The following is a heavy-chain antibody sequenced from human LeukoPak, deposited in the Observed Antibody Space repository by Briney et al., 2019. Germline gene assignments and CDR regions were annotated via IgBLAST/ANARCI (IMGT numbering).Heavy chain of an antibody. D-gene: IGHD6-19*01. CDR2: ISGSDGST. Sequence: PGGSPRLSCATSGFIFNYYAMSWVRQAPGKGLEWVSGISGSDGSTYYADSVKGRFSISRDNSKKTLFLQMNSLRAEDTAVYYCAKSGYSSGWFRAFDIWGQGTLVTVSS. J-gene: IGHJ3*02. CDR3: AKSGYSSGWFRAFDI. CDR1: GFIFNYYA. V-gene: IGHV3-23*01.